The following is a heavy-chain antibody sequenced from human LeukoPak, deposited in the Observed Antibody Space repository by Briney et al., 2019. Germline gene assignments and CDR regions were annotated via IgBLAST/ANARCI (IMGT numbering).Heavy chain of an antibody. CDR2: IGASGNNI. CDR3: TRGLRSEG. J-gene: IGHJ3*01. V-gene: IGHV3-21*06. CDR1: GFNFSDYG. Sequence: GGSLRLSCAASGFNFSDYGMNWVRQTPGSGLEWVSSIGASGNNIFYADSVKGRFTISRDNAKSSVFLQMTDLRAEDTAVYYCTRGLRSEGWGQGTMVIVSS. D-gene: IGHD4-17*01.